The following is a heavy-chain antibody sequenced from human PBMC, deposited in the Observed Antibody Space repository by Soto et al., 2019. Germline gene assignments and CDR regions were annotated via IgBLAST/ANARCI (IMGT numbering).Heavy chain of an antibody. V-gene: IGHV3-21*01. CDR1: GFTFSGYT. Sequence: GGXLRLSCEDSGFTFSGYTMNWVRRAPGKGLEWVSSISSRSTNTHYADSVRGRFTISRDNAKRSLYLQMNSLRAEDTAVYYCARGPLYYFDYWGQGTLVNVSS. CDR2: ISSRSTNT. J-gene: IGHJ4*02. CDR3: ARGPLYYFDY.